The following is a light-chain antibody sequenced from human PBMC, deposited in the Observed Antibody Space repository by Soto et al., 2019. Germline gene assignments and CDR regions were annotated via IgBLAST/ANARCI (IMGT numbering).Light chain of an antibody. CDR3: QQCSSWPRT. V-gene: IGKV3-11*01. CDR1: QSVSSY. CDR2: DAS. J-gene: IGKJ1*01. Sequence: EIVLTQSPATLSLSPGERATLSCRASQSVSSYLAWYQQKPGQAPRLLIYDASNRATGIPPRFSGSGSETDFTLTISSLEPEDFAVYFCQQCSSWPRTFGQGTKVEIK.